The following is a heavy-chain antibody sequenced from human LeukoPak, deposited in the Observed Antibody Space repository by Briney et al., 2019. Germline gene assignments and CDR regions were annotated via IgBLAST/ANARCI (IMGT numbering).Heavy chain of an antibody. D-gene: IGHD6-13*01. V-gene: IGHV3-7*01. CDR3: AREIPGQQVALDY. Sequence: RGCPRLSPAPSEFIFTIYYMSSVCQAPGKGLERVANIRNDGSEKYYADFVKGQFAISRDNAKNLLYLHINTLRAEDTAVYYCAREIPGQQVALDYWGQGTLVTVSS. CDR2: IRNDGSEK. CDR1: EFIFTIYY. J-gene: IGHJ4*02.